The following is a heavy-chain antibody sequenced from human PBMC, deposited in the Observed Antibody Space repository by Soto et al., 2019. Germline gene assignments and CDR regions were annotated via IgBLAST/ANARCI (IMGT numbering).Heavy chain of an antibody. D-gene: IGHD2-15*01. J-gene: IGHJ4*02. CDR2: INHSGSA. CDR3: ARGISDGRHYDY. CDR1: GGSVSSSNL. Sequence: SETLSLTCAVSGGSVSSSNLWTWVRQTPGKGLQWIGQINHSGSASYNPSLKSRVTISVHKSKSQFSLKLSSVTAADTAVYYCARGISDGRHYDYWGQGNLVTVSS. V-gene: IGHV4-4*02.